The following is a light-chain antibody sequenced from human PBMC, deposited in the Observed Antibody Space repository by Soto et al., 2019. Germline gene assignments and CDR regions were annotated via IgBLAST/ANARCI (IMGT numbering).Light chain of an antibody. CDR3: QQGFTTPWT. Sequence: DIQMTQSPPSLSASVGDRLTITCRASQGISTYLNWYRQKPGKAPELLIYAASSLQSGVPSRFSGSGSAKDFTLTIGSLQPEDSATYYCQQGFTTPWTFGQGTKVEIK. CDR1: QGISTY. J-gene: IGKJ1*01. V-gene: IGKV1-39*01. CDR2: AAS.